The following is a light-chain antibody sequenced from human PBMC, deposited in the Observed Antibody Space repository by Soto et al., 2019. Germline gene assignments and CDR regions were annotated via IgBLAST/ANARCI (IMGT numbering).Light chain of an antibody. Sequence: EIVLTQSPGTLSLSPGERATLSCRASQNVGSRYLAWYQQKPGQAPRLLIYGTSNRATGIQARFSGSGSGTDFSLTISSLEPGDLAVYYCQQYGSSPRTFGQGTKVEIK. CDR3: QQYGSSPRT. V-gene: IGKV3-20*01. J-gene: IGKJ1*01. CDR2: GTS. CDR1: QNVGSRY.